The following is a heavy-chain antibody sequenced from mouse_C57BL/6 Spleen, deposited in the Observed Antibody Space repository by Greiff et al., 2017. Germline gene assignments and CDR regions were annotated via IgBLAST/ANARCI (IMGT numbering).Heavy chain of an antibody. J-gene: IGHJ1*03. D-gene: IGHD1-1*01. CDR2: ISSGSSTN. CDR3: ARDGSSFYWYFDV. Sequence: EVQRVESGGGLVKPGGSLKLSCAASGFTFSDYGMHWVRQAPEKGLEWVAYISSGSSTNYYADTVKGRFTISRDNAKNTLFLQMTSLRSEDTAMYYCARDGSSFYWYFDVWGTGTTVTVSS. V-gene: IGHV5-17*01. CDR1: GFTFSDYG.